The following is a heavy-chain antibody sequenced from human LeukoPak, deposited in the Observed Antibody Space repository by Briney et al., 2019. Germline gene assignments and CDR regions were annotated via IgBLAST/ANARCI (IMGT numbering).Heavy chain of an antibody. CDR1: GVTSNY. CDR3: AGGGEAARSLAY. Sequence: PGGSLRLSCAASGVTSNYMTWVRQAPGMGLEWVSVIYNGGTTYYADSVKGRFTISRDNSKSTLFVYLQMNSLRTDDTALYYCAGGGEAARSLAYWGQGALVTVSS. V-gene: IGHV3-66*02. J-gene: IGHJ4*02. D-gene: IGHD6-6*01. CDR2: IYNGGTT.